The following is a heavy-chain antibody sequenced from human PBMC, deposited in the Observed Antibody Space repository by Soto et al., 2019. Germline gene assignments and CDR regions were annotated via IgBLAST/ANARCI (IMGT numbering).Heavy chain of an antibody. J-gene: IGHJ4*02. V-gene: IGHV4-34*01. CDR2: INHSGST. CDR1: GGSFSGYY. D-gene: IGHD1-7*01. CDR3: ARKTTFDY. Sequence: SETLSLTCAVYGGSFSGYYWSWIRQPPGKGLEWIGEINHSGSTNYNPSLKSRVTISVDTSKNQFSLKLSSVTAADTAVYYCARKTTFDYWGQGTLVTVSS.